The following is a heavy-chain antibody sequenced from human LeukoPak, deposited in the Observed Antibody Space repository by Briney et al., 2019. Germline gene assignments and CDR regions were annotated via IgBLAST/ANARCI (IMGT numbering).Heavy chain of an antibody. CDR3: ASSRQYQWLVREGFDY. CDR1: GFSVSANY. CDR2: IYNSGTT. Sequence: GGSLRLSCAASGFSVSANYMSWVRQAPGKGLEWVAVIYNSGTTKYADSVKGRFTIARDSSENTLYLQMNSLRAEDTAVYYCASSRQYQWLVREGFDYWGQGTLVTVSS. V-gene: IGHV3-53*01. D-gene: IGHD6-19*01. J-gene: IGHJ4*02.